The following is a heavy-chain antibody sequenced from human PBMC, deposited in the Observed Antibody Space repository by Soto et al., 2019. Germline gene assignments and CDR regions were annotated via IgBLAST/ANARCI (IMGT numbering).Heavy chain of an antibody. D-gene: IGHD1-1*01. J-gene: IGHJ4*02. CDR2: IRSKAYGGTT. V-gene: IGHV3-49*04. Sequence: GGSLRLSCTASGFTFGDYAMSWVRQAPGKGLEWVGFIRSKAYGGTTEYAASAKGRFTISRDDSKGIAYLQMNSLRAEDTAVYYCARSGDNYNRLDYWGQGTPVTVSS. CDR1: GFTFGDYA. CDR3: ARSGDNYNRLDY.